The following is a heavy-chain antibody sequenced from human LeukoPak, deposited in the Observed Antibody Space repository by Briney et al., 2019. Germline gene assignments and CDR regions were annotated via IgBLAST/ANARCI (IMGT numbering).Heavy chain of an antibody. V-gene: IGHV1-46*01. CDR2: INPSGGST. CDR3: ARVGYGGNSEDAFDI. CDR1: GYTFTSYY. Sequence: GASVKVSCKASGYTFTSYYMHWVRQAPGQGLEWMGIINPSGGSTSYAQKFQGRVTMTRDMSTSTVYMELSSLRSEDTAVYYCARVGYGGNSEDAFDIWGQGTMVTVSS. D-gene: IGHD4-23*01. J-gene: IGHJ3*02.